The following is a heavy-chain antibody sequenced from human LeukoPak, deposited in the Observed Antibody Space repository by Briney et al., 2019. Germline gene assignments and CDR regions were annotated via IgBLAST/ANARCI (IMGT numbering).Heavy chain of an antibody. D-gene: IGHD5-18*01. CDR1: GASISSYY. CDR3: ARVPPFGYSDAFDM. Sequence: ETLSLTCTVSGASISSYYWSWIRPPAGKGLEWIGRIYTSGSTNYNPSLKSRVTISEDTSKNQFSLQLSSVTAADTAVYYCARVPPFGYSDAFDMGGQGTMVSIS. J-gene: IGHJ3*02. V-gene: IGHV4-4*07. CDR2: IYTSGST.